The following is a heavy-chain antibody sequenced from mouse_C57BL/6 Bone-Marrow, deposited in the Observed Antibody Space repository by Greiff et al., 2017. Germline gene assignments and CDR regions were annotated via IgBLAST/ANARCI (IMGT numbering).Heavy chain of an antibody. Sequence: EVHLVESGAGLVKPGGSLKLSCAASGFTFSSYAMSWVRQTPEKRLEWVAYISSGGDYIYYADTVKGRFTISRDNARNTLYLQMSSLKSEDTAMYYCTRDIGLPHWYFDVWGTGTTVTVSS. CDR2: ISSGGDYI. D-gene: IGHD2-14*01. V-gene: IGHV5-9-1*02. CDR1: GFTFSSYA. CDR3: TRDIGLPHWYFDV. J-gene: IGHJ1*03.